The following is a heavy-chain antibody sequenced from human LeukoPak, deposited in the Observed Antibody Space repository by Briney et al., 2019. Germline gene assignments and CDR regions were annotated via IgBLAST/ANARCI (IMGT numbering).Heavy chain of an antibody. CDR2: IYYSGST. CDR1: GGSINTYY. D-gene: IGHD6-13*01. J-gene: IGHJ6*02. Sequence: SETLSLTCTVSGGSINTYYWSWIRQPPGKGLEWVGYIYYSGSTNYNPSLKSRATISIDTSKNQFSLKLSSVTAADTAVYYCARHVRSSTLYGMDVWGQGTTVTVS. V-gene: IGHV4-59*08. CDR3: ARHVRSSTLYGMDV.